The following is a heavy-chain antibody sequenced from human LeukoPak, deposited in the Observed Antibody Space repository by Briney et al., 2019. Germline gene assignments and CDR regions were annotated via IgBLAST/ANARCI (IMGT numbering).Heavy chain of an antibody. CDR2: ISPSGDIT. J-gene: IGHJ4*02. CDR3: ARVQFYDSSGYYLDY. Sequence: GGSLRLSCAASGFIFSSHGMNWVRQAPGKGLEWVSGISPSGDITYYADSVKGRFTISRDNAKNSLYLQMNSLRAEDTAVYYCARVQFYDSSGYYLDYWGQGTLVTVSS. CDR1: GFIFSSHG. V-gene: IGHV3-21*04. D-gene: IGHD3-22*01.